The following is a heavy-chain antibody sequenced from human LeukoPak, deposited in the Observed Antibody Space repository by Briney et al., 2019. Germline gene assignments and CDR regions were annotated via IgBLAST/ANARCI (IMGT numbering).Heavy chain of an antibody. CDR3: AKHVDSYDWFDP. CDR1: GYSISSGYY. V-gene: IGHV4-38-2*01. CDR2: FHHSGST. J-gene: IGHJ5*02. Sequence: PSETLSLTCAVFGYSISSGYYWDWIRQPPGKGLEWIGSFHHSGSTYYNPSLKSRVTISVDTSKNQFSLKLSSVTAADTAVYYCAKHVDSYDWFDPWGQGTLVTVSS. D-gene: IGHD2-15*01.